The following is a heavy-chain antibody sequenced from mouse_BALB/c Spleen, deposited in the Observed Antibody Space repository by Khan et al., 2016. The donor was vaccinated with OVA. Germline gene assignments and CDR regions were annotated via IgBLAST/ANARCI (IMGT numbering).Heavy chain of an antibody. J-gene: IGHJ4*01. CDR2: IWGGGGT. D-gene: IGHD2-14*01. CDR3: ASTYYTYDVYSAMYF. V-gene: IGHV2-6-4*01. Sequence: QVQLKESGPGLVASSQSLSISCTVSGFSLSRYNIHWVRKPPGKGLEWLGMIWGGGGTDYNSTLKSRLSISQDNSNSQVFLQMNSSQNDETALYYCASTYYTYDVYSAMYFWGEGTSVTVSS. CDR1: GFSLSRYN.